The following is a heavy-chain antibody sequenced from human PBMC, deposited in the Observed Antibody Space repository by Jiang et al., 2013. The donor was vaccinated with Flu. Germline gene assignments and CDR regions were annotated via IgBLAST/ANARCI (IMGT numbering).Heavy chain of an antibody. V-gene: IGHV3-21*01. J-gene: IGHJ4*02. CDR1: GFTFSSYS. Sequence: GGGLVKPGGSLRLSCAASGFTFSSYSMNWVRQAPGKGLEWVSSISSSSSYIYYADSVKGRFTISRDNAKNSLYLQMNSLRAEDTAVYYCARDFVRSYDILTGYYAAWDYWGQGTLVTVSS. CDR2: ISSSSSYI. CDR3: ARDFVRSYDILTGYYAAWDY. D-gene: IGHD3-9*01.